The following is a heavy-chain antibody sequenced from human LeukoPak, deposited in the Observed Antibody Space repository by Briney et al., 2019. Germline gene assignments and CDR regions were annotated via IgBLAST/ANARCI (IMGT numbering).Heavy chain of an antibody. CDR1: GDSFSSNSAA. D-gene: IGHD1-26*01. Sequence: SQTLSLTCALSGDSFSSNSAAWNWLRQSPSSGLEWLGRTYYRSKWYNDYAVSVKSLITINPDTSKNQFSLQLNSVTPEDTAVYYCARNPAEGSYYFDYWGQGTLVTVSS. J-gene: IGHJ4*02. CDR2: TYYRSKWYN. CDR3: ARNPAEGSYYFDY. V-gene: IGHV6-1*03.